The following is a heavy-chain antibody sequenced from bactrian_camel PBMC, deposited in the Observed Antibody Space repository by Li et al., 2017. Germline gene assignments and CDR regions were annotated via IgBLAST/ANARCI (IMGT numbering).Heavy chain of an antibody. Sequence: HVQLVESGGGSVQAGGSLRLSCAASRSTYIRNCMGWFRQAPGKKREGVVAIYTGGGRTFYADSSVKGRFTISQDDAKNTVYLQMNDLKPEDTAVYFCAAQRNEARCYAGSWYPASAAGGYWGQGTQVTVS. D-gene: IGHD3*01. CDR3: AAQRNEARCYAGSWYPASAAGGY. CDR2: IYTGGGRT. CDR1: RSTYIRNC. J-gene: IGHJ4*01. V-gene: IGHV3S1*01.